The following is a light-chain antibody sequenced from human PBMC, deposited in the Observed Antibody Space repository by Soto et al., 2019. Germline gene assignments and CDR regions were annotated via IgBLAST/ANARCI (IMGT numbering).Light chain of an antibody. CDR2: GAS. Sequence: EIVLTQSPGTLSLSPGERATLSCRASQSVGSSYLTWYQQKPGQAPRLLIYGASSRATGIPDRFSGSGSGTDFALTISRLEPEDFAVYYCHQYASSSSWTFGQGTKVEIQ. J-gene: IGKJ1*01. CDR3: HQYASSSSWT. CDR1: QSVGSSY. V-gene: IGKV3-20*01.